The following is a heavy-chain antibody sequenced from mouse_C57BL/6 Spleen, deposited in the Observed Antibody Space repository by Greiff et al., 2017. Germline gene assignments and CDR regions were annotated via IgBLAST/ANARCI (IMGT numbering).Heavy chain of an antibody. CDR3: ARPPNYGSTFAMDY. V-gene: IGHV1-81*01. CDR1: GYTFTSYG. Sequence: QVQLQQSGAELARPGASVKLSCKASGYTFTSYGISWVKQRTGQGLEWIGEIYPRSGNTYYNEKFKGKATLTADKSSSTAYMELRSLTSEDSAVCFCARPPNYGSTFAMDYWGQGTSVTVSS. CDR2: IYPRSGNT. D-gene: IGHD1-1*01. J-gene: IGHJ4*01.